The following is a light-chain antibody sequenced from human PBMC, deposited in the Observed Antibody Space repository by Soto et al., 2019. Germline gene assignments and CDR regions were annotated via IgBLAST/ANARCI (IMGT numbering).Light chain of an antibody. CDR1: SSDVGAYNT. CDR3: SSYTTSNTVV. V-gene: IGLV2-14*01. CDR2: DIS. Sequence: QSVLTQPASVSGSPGQSITISCTGTSSDVGAYNTVSWYLQYPGKAPKLIIYDISYRPSGVSNRFSGSKSGNTASLTISGLQVEDEADYYCSSYTTSNTVVFGGGTKVTVL. J-gene: IGLJ2*01.